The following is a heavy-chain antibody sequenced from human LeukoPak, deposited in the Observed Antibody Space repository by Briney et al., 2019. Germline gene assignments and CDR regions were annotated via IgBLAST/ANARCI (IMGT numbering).Heavy chain of an antibody. CDR3: ARALGSGTNYYYYYMDV. J-gene: IGHJ6*03. D-gene: IGHD1-7*01. CDR2: ISGYNGNT. V-gene: IGHV1-18*01. CDR1: GYTFPIYG. Sequence: PGASVKVSCKASGYTFPIYGVSWVRQAPGQGLEWMGWISGYNGNTNFAKKVLGRVTMTTDTSTSTAYMELRSLRSDDTAVYYCARALGSGTNYYYYYMDVWGKGTTVTVSS.